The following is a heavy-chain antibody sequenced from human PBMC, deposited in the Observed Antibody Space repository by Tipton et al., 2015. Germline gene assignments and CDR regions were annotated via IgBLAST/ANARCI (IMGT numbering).Heavy chain of an antibody. J-gene: IGHJ4*02. D-gene: IGHD2-15*01. CDR1: GASISSSNW. CDR3: ARGGWSLDC. Sequence: SLRLSCGVSGASISSSNWWSWVRQPPGKGLEWIGEIYHGGTTNYNPSLKSRVTMSLDRSNNQFSLSLTSVTAADTAIYYCARGGWSLDCWGQGTLVTVSS. CDR2: IYHGGTT. V-gene: IGHV4-4*02.